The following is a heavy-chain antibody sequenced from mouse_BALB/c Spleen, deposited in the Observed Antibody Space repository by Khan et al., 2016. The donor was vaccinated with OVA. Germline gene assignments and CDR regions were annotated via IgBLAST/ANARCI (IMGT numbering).Heavy chain of an antibody. D-gene: IGHD2-14*01. V-gene: IGHV1-4*01. Sequence: QMQLEESGAELARPGASVKMSCKASGYTFTSYTMHWVKQRPGQGLEWIGYINPSSGYTNYNQKFKDKATLTADKSSRTAYMQLSSLTSEDSAVYYCARDGAYYRNDGWFAYWGQGTLVTVSA. J-gene: IGHJ3*01. CDR3: ARDGAYYRNDGWFAY. CDR1: GYTFTSYT. CDR2: INPSSGYT.